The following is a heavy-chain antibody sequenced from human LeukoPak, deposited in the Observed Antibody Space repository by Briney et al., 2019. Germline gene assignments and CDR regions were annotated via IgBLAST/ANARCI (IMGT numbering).Heavy chain of an antibody. CDR3: ARRQPQNRIDY. J-gene: IGHJ4*02. CDR2: VYWDDDK. Sequence: SRPTLMKPTVPLTLTSTFSGFSLTTHGLGVGWIRQPPAKALEGLALVYWDDDKRYNPSPMSRLTITKDISKNRVVLTMTNMDPVDTATYFCARRQPQNRIDYWGQGTLVTVSS. V-gene: IGHV2-5*02. CDR1: GFSLTTHGLG.